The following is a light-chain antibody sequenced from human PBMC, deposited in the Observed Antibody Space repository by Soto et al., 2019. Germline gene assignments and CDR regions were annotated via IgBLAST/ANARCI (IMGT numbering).Light chain of an antibody. CDR2: AAS. CDR3: QQLNSYPPFT. Sequence: IQLTQSPSSLSASVGDRVTISCRASEAISSYLAWYQVQPGKAPKLLVYAASTLQRGVPSRFSGSGFGTDFTLTISSLQPEDIAPYYCQQLNSYPPFTFGPGTRVDIK. J-gene: IGKJ3*01. V-gene: IGKV1-9*01. CDR1: EAISSY.